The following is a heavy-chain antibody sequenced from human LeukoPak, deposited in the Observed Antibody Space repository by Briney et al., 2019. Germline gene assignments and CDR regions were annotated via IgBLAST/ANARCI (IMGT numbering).Heavy chain of an antibody. V-gene: IGHV3-23*01. CDR1: GFTFSSYA. D-gene: IGHD6-19*01. CDR2: ISGSGGST. CDR3: AKALRGGWTRFDY. J-gene: IGHJ4*02. Sequence: GGSLRLSCAASGFTFSSYAMSWVRQDPGKGLEWVSAISGSGGSTYYADSVKGRFTISRDNSKNTLYLQMNSLRAEDTAVYYCAKALRGGWTRFDYWGQGTLVTVSS.